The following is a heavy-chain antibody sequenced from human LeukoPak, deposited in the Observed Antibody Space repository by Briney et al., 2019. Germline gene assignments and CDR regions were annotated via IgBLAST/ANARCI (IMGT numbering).Heavy chain of an antibody. CDR3: ARAQWLVQGYYFDY. V-gene: IGHV3-7*01. CDR1: GFTFSSYW. Sequence: SGGSLRLSCAASGFTFSSYWMSWVRQAPGKGLEWVANIKQDGSEKYYVDSVKGRFTISRDNAKNSLYLQMNSLRAEDTAVYYCARAQWLVQGYYFDYWGQGTLVTVSS. J-gene: IGHJ4*02. CDR2: IKQDGSEK. D-gene: IGHD6-19*01.